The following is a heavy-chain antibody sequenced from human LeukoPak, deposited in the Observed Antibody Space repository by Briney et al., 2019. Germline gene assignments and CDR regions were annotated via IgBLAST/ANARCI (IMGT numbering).Heavy chain of an antibody. D-gene: IGHD3-9*01. J-gene: IGHJ4*02. CDR1: GFTFSIYS. CDR2: ISSSSSYI. V-gene: IGHV3-21*01. Sequence: PGRSLRLSCAASGFTFSIYSMNWVRQSPGKGLEWVSSISSSSSYIYYADSVKGRFTISRDNAKNSLYLQMNSLRAEDTAVYYCARDRLASFDYWGQGTLVTVSS. CDR3: ARDRLASFDY.